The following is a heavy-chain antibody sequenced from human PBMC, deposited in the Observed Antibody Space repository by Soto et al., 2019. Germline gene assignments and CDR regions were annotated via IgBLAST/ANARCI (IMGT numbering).Heavy chain of an antibody. CDR1: GGSFSGYY. D-gene: IGHD6-13*01. V-gene: IGHV4-34*01. CDR3: ARGLLGAAAGMELRDLGY. J-gene: IGHJ4*02. CDR2: INHSGST. Sequence: NPSETLSLTCAVYGGSFSGYYWSWIRQPPGKGLEWIGEINHSGSTNYNPSLKSRITISVDTSKNQFSLKLSSVTAADTAVYYCARGLLGAAAGMELRDLGYWGQGTLVTVSS.